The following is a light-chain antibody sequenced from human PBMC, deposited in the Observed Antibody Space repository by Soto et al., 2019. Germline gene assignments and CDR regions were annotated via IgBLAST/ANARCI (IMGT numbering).Light chain of an antibody. CDR1: SSDVGSYNL. CDR3: CSYASSGTVV. Sequence: QSALTQPASVSGSPGQSITISCTGTSSDVGSYNLVSWYQQHPGKAPKLMIYEGSKRPSGVSNRFSGSKPGNTASLTISGLQAEDEADYYCCSYASSGTVVFGGGTKLTVL. J-gene: IGLJ2*01. CDR2: EGS. V-gene: IGLV2-23*01.